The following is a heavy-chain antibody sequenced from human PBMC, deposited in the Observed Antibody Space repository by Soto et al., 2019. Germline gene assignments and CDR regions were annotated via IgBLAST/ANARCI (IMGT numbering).Heavy chain of an antibody. CDR1: GYTFTSYG. CDR3: ARGRYGDY. V-gene: IGHV1-18*01. CDR2: ISAHNGNT. J-gene: IGHJ4*02. Sequence: QVHLVQSGAEVKKPGASVKVSCKCSGYTFTSYGITWVRQAPGQGLEWMGWISAHNGNTDYAQKVQGRVTETRDTSTSTAYMELRSLRSDDTAVYYCARGRYGDYWGQGALVTVSS. D-gene: IGHD1-1*01.